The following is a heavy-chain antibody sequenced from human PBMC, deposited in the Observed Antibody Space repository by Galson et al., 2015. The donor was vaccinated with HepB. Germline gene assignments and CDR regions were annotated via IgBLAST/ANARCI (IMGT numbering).Heavy chain of an antibody. J-gene: IGHJ6*02. D-gene: IGHD6-13*01. Sequence: SVKVSCKASGGTFSSYAISWVRQAPGQGLEWMGGIIPIFGTANYAQKFQGRVTITADKSTSTAYMELSSLRSEDTAVYYCARAQYGSSSWWGYYYYGMDVWGQGTTVTVSS. CDR2: IIPIFGTA. CDR3: ARAQYGSSSWWGYYYYGMDV. V-gene: IGHV1-69*06. CDR1: GGTFSSYA.